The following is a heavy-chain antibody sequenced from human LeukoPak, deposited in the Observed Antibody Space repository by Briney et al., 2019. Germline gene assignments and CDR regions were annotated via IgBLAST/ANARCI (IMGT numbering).Heavy chain of an antibody. CDR1: GFSLSNARMG. CDR2: IFSNDEK. V-gene: IGHV2-26*01. D-gene: IGHD3-10*01. CDR3: ARYYGSGSFDY. J-gene: IGHJ4*02. Sequence: ESGPTLVNPTETLTLTCTVSGFSLSNARMGVSWIRQPPGKALEWLAHIFSNDEKSYSTSLKSRLTTSKDTSKSQVVLTMTNMDPVDTATYYCARYYGSGSFDYWGQGTLVTVSS.